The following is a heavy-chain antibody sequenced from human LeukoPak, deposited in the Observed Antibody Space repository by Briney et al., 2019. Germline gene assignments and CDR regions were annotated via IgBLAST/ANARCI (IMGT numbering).Heavy chain of an antibody. CDR2: IYASGST. J-gene: IGHJ6*03. CDR1: GGPIITGNHY. D-gene: IGHD3-16*01. CDR3: ARDRRYASSNYYYYYMDV. Sequence: SQTLSLTCTVSGGPIITGNHYWSWIRQPAGKGLEWIGRIYASGSTNCNPSLKSRVTISVDTSKNQFSLRLSSVTAADTAVYYCARDRRYASSNYYYYYMDVWGKGTTVTVSS. V-gene: IGHV4-61*02.